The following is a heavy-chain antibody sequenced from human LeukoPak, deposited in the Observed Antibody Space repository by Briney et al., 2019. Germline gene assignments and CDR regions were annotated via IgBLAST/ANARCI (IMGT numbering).Heavy chain of an antibody. V-gene: IGHV3-23*01. CDR1: GFTFSNYA. J-gene: IGHJ4*02. Sequence: GGSLRLSCAASGFTFSNYAMNWVRQAPGKGLEWVSAISGSSGNTYYADSVKGRFTISRDNSKNTLYLQMNSLRAEDTAVYYCARDLMGIAYRGAFYYWGQGTLVTVSS. CDR2: ISGSSGNT. D-gene: IGHD6-13*01. CDR3: ARDLMGIAYRGAFYY.